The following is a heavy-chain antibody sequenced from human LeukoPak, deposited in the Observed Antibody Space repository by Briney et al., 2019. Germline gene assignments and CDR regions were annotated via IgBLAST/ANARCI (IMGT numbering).Heavy chain of an antibody. Sequence: GASVKVSCKISGYSFTNYGMHWVRQAPRQSLGWMGWINTGNGNTKSSQKFQDRVALTRDTSASTAYMELNSLSSEDTAVYYCARVPLHDASGRYYPHWGQGTLVTVSS. CDR2: INTGNGNT. D-gene: IGHD3-22*01. CDR3: ARVPLHDASGRYYPH. V-gene: IGHV1-3*04. CDR1: GYSFTNYG. J-gene: IGHJ1*01.